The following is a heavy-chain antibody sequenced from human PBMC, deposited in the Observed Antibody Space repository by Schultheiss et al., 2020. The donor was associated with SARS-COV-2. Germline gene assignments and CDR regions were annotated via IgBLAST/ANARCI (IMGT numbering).Heavy chain of an antibody. D-gene: IGHD3-16*01. Sequence: GGSLRLSCKVSGHTRTESSMHWVRQAPGQRLDWMGWINPGNGHTQYSQKFQGRVIFSRDKSATTVYMAITNLRADDTAVYYCARAWGSTLTNFDYWGQGTLVTVSS. CDR3: ARAWGSTLTNFDY. CDR1: GHTRTESS. V-gene: IGHV1-3*01. CDR2: INPGNGHT. J-gene: IGHJ4*02.